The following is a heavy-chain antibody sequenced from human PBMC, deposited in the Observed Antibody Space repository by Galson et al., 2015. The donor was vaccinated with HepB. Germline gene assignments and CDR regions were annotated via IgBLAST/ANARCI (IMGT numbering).Heavy chain of an antibody. CDR3: ATAGPYYYDSSGYYAIYYYYGMDA. V-gene: IGHV1-24*01. D-gene: IGHD3-22*01. CDR2: FDPEDGET. J-gene: IGHJ6*02. Sequence: SVKVSCKVSGYTLTELSMHWVRQAPGKGLEWMGGFDPEDGETIYAQKFQGRVTMTEDTSTDTTYMELSSLRSEDTAVYYCATAGPYYYDSSGYYAIYYYYGMDAWGQGTTVTVSS. CDR1: GYTLTELS.